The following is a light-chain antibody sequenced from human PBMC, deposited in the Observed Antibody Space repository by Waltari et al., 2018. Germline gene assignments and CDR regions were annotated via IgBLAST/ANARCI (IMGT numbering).Light chain of an antibody. V-gene: IGKV3-20*01. Sequence: EIVLPQSPGTLSLSPGERATLSCRASQSVSSSYLAWFQQKPGQAPRLLIYAASSRATGIPDRFSGSGSGTDFTLTISRLEPEDFAVYYCQQYGSSPLFTFGPGTKVDIK. CDR3: QQYGSSPLFT. CDR1: QSVSSSY. CDR2: AAS. J-gene: IGKJ3*01.